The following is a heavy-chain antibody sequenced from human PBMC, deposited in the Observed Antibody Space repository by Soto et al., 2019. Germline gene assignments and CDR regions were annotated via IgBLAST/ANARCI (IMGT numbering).Heavy chain of an antibody. Sequence: PXVSLRLSCAASGFSFSNYAMNWVRQAPGKGLEWVSVISGSGGSAPYADSVQGRFTISRDNSNNTLYLQMNSLRAEDTAIYSCVREASGWYSRGSFDFWGRGTMVTVS. CDR1: GFSFSNYA. D-gene: IGHD6-19*01. J-gene: IGHJ3*01. CDR2: ISGSGGSA. V-gene: IGHV3-23*01. CDR3: VREASGWYSRGSFDF.